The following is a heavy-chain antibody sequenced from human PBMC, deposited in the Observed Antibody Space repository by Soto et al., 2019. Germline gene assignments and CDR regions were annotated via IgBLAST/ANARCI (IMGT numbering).Heavy chain of an antibody. V-gene: IGHV1-2*02. CDR1: GYSISAYY. CDR3: GRDDYGIFPY. D-gene: IGHD3-10*01. CDR2: IDPKNGGT. Sequence: ASVKVSCKASGYSISAYYIHWVRQAPGQGLEWMGWIDPKNGGTVSAQKFQGRLTMTRDTSISTVYMDLSGLTSDDTALYYCGRDDYGIFPYWGQGSLVTVSS. J-gene: IGHJ4*02.